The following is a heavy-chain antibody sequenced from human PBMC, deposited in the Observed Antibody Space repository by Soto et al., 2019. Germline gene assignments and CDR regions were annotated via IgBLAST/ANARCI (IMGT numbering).Heavy chain of an antibody. J-gene: IGHJ4*02. CDR2: ISSNGGST. CDR1: GFTFSSYA. D-gene: IGHD3-10*01. Sequence: GGSLRLSCAASGFTFSSYAMHWVRQAPGKGLEYVSAISSNGGSTYYANSVKGRFTISRDNSKNTLYLQMGSLRAEDMAVYYCARDYYGSGSYLFDYWGQGTLVTVSS. V-gene: IGHV3-64*01. CDR3: ARDYYGSGSYLFDY.